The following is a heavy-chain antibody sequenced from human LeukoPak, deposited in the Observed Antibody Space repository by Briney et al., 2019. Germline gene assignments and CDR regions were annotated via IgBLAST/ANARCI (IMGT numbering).Heavy chain of an antibody. V-gene: IGHV3-74*01. CDR3: ARAHIGDYGSFDY. J-gene: IGHJ4*02. D-gene: IGHD4-17*01. CDR1: GFTFSSYW. CDR2: INSDGTGT. Sequence: PGGSLRLSCAASGFTFSSYWMHWVRQAPGKGLVWVSRINSDGTGTTYADSVKGRFTISRDNAKNTLYLRMNSLRVEDTAVYYCARAHIGDYGSFDYWGQGTLFTVSS.